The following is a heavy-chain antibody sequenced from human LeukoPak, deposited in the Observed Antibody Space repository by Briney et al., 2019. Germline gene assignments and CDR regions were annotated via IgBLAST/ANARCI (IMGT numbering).Heavy chain of an antibody. CDR1: RFTFDDYA. CDR3: AKDSLGYCSSTSCYGDFEY. V-gene: IGHV3-9*01. D-gene: IGHD2-2*01. Sequence: GRCLRLSCAASRFTFDDYAMHSVRPAPAKGLDGGSVISWNNDSIDYADSVKGRFTISRDNAKNYLYLQMNSLRAEDTAWYYCAKDSLGYCSSTSCYGDFEYWGQGTLVTVSS. CDR2: ISWNNDSI. J-gene: IGHJ4*02.